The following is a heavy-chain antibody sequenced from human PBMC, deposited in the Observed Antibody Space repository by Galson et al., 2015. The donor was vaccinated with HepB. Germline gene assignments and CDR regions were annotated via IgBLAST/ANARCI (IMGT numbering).Heavy chain of an antibody. Sequence: SLRLSCAASGFTFTDYYMNWIRQAPGKGLEWISYISGSGSHTHYADSVEGRFTISRDNANNSLYLQMNSLRAEDTAVYYCARWVSGGPTDWGQGTLVTVSS. J-gene: IGHJ4*02. D-gene: IGHD3-10*01. CDR2: ISGSGSHT. CDR1: GFTFTDYY. CDR3: ARWVSGGPTD. V-gene: IGHV3-11*06.